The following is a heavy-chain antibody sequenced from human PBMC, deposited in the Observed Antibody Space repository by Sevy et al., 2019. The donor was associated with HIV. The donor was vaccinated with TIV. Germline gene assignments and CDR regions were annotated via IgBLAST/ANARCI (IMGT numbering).Heavy chain of an antibody. Sequence: ETLSLTCTVSGGSITSLYWNWIRQPPGKGLEWIANIYYNGHINYNPSLKSRVTLSLDTSKNQFSLGLGSVTAADTAMYYCAGENAWGRGYSWGQGTLVTVSS. V-gene: IGHV4-59*08. CDR3: AGENAWGRGYS. CDR1: GGSITSLY. J-gene: IGHJ4*02. CDR2: IYYNGHI. D-gene: IGHD1-26*01.